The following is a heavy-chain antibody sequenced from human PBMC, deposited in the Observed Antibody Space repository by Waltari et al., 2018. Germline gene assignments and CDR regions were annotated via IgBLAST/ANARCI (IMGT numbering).Heavy chain of an antibody. CDR3: ARADYGDYVG. Sequence: EVPLVESGGGLVKPGGSLRLSLAASGFTFRTFSMNWVRQAPGKGLEWVSYISSSSSTIYYADSVKGRFTISRDNAKNSLYLQMNSLRAEDTAVYYCARADYGDYVGWGQGTLVTVSS. J-gene: IGHJ4*02. D-gene: IGHD4-17*01. V-gene: IGHV3-48*01. CDR2: ISSSSSTI. CDR1: GFTFRTFS.